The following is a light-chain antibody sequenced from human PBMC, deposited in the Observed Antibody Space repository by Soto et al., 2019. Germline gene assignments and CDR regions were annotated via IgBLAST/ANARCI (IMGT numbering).Light chain of an antibody. J-gene: IGLJ1*01. CDR2: STS. CDR3: AAWDDRRDVYV. V-gene: IGLV1-44*01. Sequence: QSVLTQPTSASGTPGQIVAISCSGSSSKIGSNTVTWYQQLPGTAPKLLIYSTSQRSSGVHGRFSGSKSGASASLSISGLQSEDEADYYCAAWDDRRDVYVFGTGTNVNVL. CDR1: SSKIGSNT.